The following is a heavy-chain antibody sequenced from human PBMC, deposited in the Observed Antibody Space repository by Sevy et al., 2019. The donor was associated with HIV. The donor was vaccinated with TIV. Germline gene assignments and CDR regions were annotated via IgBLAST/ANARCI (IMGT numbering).Heavy chain of an antibody. CDR3: ARAGITGMRDNWFDP. D-gene: IGHD1-20*01. CDR1: GYTFTGYY. Sequence: ASVKVSCKASGYTFTGYYMHWVRQAPGQGLEWMGWINPNSGDTNYAQKFQGRVTMTRDTSISTAYMELSRLRSDDTAVYYCARAGITGMRDNWFDPWGQGTLVTVSS. CDR2: INPNSGDT. V-gene: IGHV1-2*02. J-gene: IGHJ5*02.